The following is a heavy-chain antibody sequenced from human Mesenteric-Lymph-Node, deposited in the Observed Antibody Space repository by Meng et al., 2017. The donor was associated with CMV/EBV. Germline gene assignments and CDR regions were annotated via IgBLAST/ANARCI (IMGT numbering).Heavy chain of an antibody. CDR2: INWNGGAT. Sequence: GESLKISCAASGFTFHDYGMNWVRQPPGKGLEWVSGINWNGGATGYADSVKGRFTISRDNSRNTLYLQMNSLRAEDTAVYYCAKDANIVVLLAAVDYWGQGTLVTVSS. CDR3: AKDANIVVLLAAVDY. D-gene: IGHD2-2*01. J-gene: IGHJ4*02. V-gene: IGHV3-20*04. CDR1: GFTFHDYG.